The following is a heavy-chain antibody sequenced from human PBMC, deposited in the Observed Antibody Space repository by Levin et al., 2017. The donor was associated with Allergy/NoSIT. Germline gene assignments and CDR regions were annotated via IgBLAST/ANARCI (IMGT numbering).Heavy chain of an antibody. CDR2: ISAYNGNT. Sequence: VASVKVSCKASGYTFTSYGISWVRQAPGQGLEWMGWISAYNGNTNYAQKLQGRVTMTTDTSTSTAYMELRSLRSDDTAVYYCARETRDSSGYRWVYYYGMDVWGQGTTVTVSS. J-gene: IGHJ6*02. CDR1: GYTFTSYG. D-gene: IGHD3-22*01. V-gene: IGHV1-18*01. CDR3: ARETRDSSGYRWVYYYGMDV.